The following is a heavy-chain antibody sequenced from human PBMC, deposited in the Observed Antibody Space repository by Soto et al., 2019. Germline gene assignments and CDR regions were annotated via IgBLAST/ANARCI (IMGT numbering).Heavy chain of an antibody. CDR1: GFTVSSNY. CDR3: ARDNGIAVARGYYYYYGMDV. CDR2: IYSGGST. Sequence: LRLSCAASGFTVSSNYMSWVRQAPGKGLEWVSVIYSGGSTYYADSVKGRFTISRDNSKNTLYLQMNSLRAEDTAVYYCARDNGIAVARGYYYYYGMDVWGQGTTVTVSS. J-gene: IGHJ6*02. D-gene: IGHD6-19*01. V-gene: IGHV3-53*01.